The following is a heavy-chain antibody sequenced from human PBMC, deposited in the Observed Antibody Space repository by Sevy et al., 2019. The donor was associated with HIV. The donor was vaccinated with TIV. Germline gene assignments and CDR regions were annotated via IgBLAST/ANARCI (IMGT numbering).Heavy chain of an antibody. V-gene: IGHV3-15*01. CDR2: IRSKSDGETT. Sequence: GGSLRLSCAASGFTFSNAWMNWVRQAPGKGREWVGRIRSKSDGETTDDAGPVKGRFNISRDDSKNTLYLQMNNLKTDETRVYYCNTERLRYCCGGTCLSSDFWGQGTLVTVSS. CDR3: NTERLRYCCGGTCLSSDF. CDR1: GFTFSNAW. D-gene: IGHD2-15*01. J-gene: IGHJ4*02.